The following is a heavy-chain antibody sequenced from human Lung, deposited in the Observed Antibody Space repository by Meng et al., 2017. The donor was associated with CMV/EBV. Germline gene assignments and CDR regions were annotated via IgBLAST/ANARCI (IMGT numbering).Heavy chain of an antibody. CDR1: GYTFTSYG. CDR3: ARADYLLVHYYYYGMDV. J-gene: IGHJ6*02. Sequence: SVKVSXKASGYTFTSYGISWVRQAPGQGPEWMGWNSAYNGNTNYAQKFQGRVTMTTDASTSTAYMELRSLRSDDTAMYFCARADYLLVHYYYYGMDVWGQGTXVTVSS. CDR2: NSAYNGNT. D-gene: IGHD4/OR15-4a*01. V-gene: IGHV1-18*01.